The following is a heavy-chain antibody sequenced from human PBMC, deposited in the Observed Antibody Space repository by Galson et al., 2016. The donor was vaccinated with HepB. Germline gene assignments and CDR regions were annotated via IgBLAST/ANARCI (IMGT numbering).Heavy chain of an antibody. Sequence: SLRLSCAASGFTLTNYGMHWVRQAPGKGLEWVAMISYDGSAEYYADSVKGRFTISRDNPENTMYLQMSSLRTEDTAVYYCAKDLWINKWTNYFDYWGQGTLVTVSS. CDR3: AKDLWINKWTNYFDY. CDR2: ISYDGSAE. CDR1: GFTLTNYG. V-gene: IGHV3-30*18. J-gene: IGHJ4*02. D-gene: IGHD2-21*01.